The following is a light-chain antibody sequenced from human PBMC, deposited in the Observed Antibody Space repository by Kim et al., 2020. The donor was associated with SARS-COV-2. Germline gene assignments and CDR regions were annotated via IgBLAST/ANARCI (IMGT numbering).Light chain of an antibody. J-gene: IGLJ2*01. V-gene: IGLV3-19*01. Sequence: VALGQTVRITCQGDSLRSYYATWFQQKPGQAPILVIYGKNIRPSGIPDRFSGSTSGNTASLTITGTQAGDEADYYCNSRDSNDNVVFGGGTQLTV. CDR2: GKN. CDR1: SLRSYY. CDR3: NSRDSNDNVV.